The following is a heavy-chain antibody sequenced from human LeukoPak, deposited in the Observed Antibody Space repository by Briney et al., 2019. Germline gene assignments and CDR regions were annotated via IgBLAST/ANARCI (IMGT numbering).Heavy chain of an antibody. CDR3: AKDAQRGFDYSNSLEH. CDR1: GFTFSHYG. V-gene: IGHV3-33*06. Sequence: GGSLRLSCATSGFTFSHYGMHWVRQAPGKGLEWVAVVWNDGSNKYYGDSVKGRFTISRDNSKNTPYLQMNSLTVEDTAVYYCAKDAQRGFDYSNSLEHWGQGTLVTVSS. CDR2: VWNDGSNK. D-gene: IGHD4-11*01. J-gene: IGHJ5*02.